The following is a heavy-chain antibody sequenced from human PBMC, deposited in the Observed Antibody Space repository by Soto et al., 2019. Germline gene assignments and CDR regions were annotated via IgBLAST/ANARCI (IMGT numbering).Heavy chain of an antibody. Sequence: GGSLRLSCAASGFTFSSYGMHWVRQAPGKGLEWVAVISYDGSNKYYADSVKGRFTISRDNSKNTLYLQMNSLRAEDTAVYYCAKDGWYDGYRYFDYWGQGTLVTVSS. CDR2: ISYDGSNK. CDR1: GFTFSSYG. CDR3: AKDGWYDGYRYFDY. J-gene: IGHJ4*02. D-gene: IGHD5-12*01. V-gene: IGHV3-30*18.